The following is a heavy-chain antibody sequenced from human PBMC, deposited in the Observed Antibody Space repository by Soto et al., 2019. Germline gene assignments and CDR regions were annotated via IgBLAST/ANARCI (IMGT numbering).Heavy chain of an antibody. D-gene: IGHD2-2*01. CDR2: INPDSGGT. V-gene: IGHV1-2*02. CDR1: GYTFTGYY. CDR3: ARVPAAPGDYYYYGMDV. Sequence: ASVKVSCKASGYTFTGYYMHWVRQAPGQGLEWMGWINPDSGGTNYAQKFQGRVTMTRDTSISTAYMELSRLRSDDTAVYYCARVPAAPGDYYYYGMDVWGQGXTVTVYS. J-gene: IGHJ6*02.